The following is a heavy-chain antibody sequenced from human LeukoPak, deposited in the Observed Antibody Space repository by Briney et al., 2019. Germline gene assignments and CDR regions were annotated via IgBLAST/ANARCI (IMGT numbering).Heavy chain of an antibody. D-gene: IGHD5-12*01. CDR1: GFTFSSYA. CDR3: ARDQSQDIVATPYYFDY. V-gene: IGHV3-64*01. Sequence: GGSLRLSCAASGFTFSSYAMHWVRQAPGKGLKYVSAISSNGGSTYYANSVKGRFTISRDNSKNTLYLQMGSLRAEDMAVYYCARDQSQDIVATPYYFDYWGQGTLVTVSS. J-gene: IGHJ4*02. CDR2: ISSNGGST.